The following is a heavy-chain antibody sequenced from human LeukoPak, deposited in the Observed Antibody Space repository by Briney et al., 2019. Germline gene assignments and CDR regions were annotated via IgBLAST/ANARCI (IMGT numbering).Heavy chain of an antibody. V-gene: IGHV3-9*01. D-gene: IGHD5-24*01. Sequence: GRSLRLSCAASGFTFDVYAMHWVRQGPGKGLEWVSGISWNSGNIGYADAVKGRFTISRDNAKNSLYLQMNSLRAEDTAVYYCAIDSTRPEMGGQGTLVTVSS. CDR2: ISWNSGNI. J-gene: IGHJ4*02. CDR3: AIDSTRPEM. CDR1: GFTFDVYA.